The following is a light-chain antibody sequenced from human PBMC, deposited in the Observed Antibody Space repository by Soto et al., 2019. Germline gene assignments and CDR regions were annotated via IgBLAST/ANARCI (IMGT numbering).Light chain of an antibody. CDR1: SSDVGGYKF. CDR3: CSYAGFNKYL. V-gene: IGLV2-14*01. J-gene: IGLJ1*01. CDR2: EVS. Sequence: QSVLTQPASVSGSPGQSITISCTGTSSDVGGYKFVSWYQQHPGTAPKLMIYEVSNRPSGVSSRFSGSKSGSTAFLTISGLQADDEAEYYCCSYAGFNKYLFGTGTKVTVL.